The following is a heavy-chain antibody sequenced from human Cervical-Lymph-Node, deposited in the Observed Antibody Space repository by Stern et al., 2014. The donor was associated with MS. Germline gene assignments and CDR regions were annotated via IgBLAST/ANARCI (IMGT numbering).Heavy chain of an antibody. Sequence: EVQLLESGGGLVQTGGSLRLSCAASGFTFSSYWMSWVRQAPGKGLEWVANIKQDGSEKDYVDSVKGRFTSSRDNARNSLYLQMNSLRAEDTAVYYCARLRGGYDFDYWGQGTLVTVSS. J-gene: IGHJ4*02. CDR1: GFTFSSYW. V-gene: IGHV3-7*03. CDR3: ARLRGGYDFDY. D-gene: IGHD5-12*01. CDR2: IKQDGSEK.